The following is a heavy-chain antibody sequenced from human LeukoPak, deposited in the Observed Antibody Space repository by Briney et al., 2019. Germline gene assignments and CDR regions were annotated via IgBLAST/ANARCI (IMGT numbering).Heavy chain of an antibody. CDR1: GYTFTSYG. J-gene: IGHJ4*02. Sequence: ASVKVSCKASGYTFTSYGISWVRQAPGQGLEWMGWISADNGNTNYAQKLQGRVTMTTDTSTSTAYMELRSLRSDDTAVYYCARARAAAGTRYLFYWGQGTLVTVSS. CDR2: ISADNGNT. CDR3: ARARAAAGTRYLFY. V-gene: IGHV1-18*01. D-gene: IGHD6-13*01.